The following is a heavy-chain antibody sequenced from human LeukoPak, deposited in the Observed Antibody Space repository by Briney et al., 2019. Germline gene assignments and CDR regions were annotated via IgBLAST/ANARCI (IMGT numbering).Heavy chain of an antibody. CDR1: GYTFTSYD. D-gene: IGHD7-27*01. CDR2: MSPNSGNT. V-gene: IGHV1-8*01. Sequence: ASVKVSFKASGYTFTSYDINWVRQATGQGLEWMGWMSPNSGNTGYAQKFQGRVTMTRSTSMSTAYMELSSLRSEDTAVYYCARGPPNWGYDYWGQGTLVTVSS. CDR3: ARGPPNWGYDY. J-gene: IGHJ4*02.